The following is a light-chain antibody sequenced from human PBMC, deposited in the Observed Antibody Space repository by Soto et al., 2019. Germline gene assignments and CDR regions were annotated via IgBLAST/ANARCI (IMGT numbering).Light chain of an antibody. CDR1: QSISTN. Sequence: EIVMTQSPATLSVSPGERATLSCRASQSISTNLAWYQQRPGQAPRLLIYDASTRATGISVRFSGSGSGTEFTLTISSLQSEDFAVYYCQHYDNWPPRTFGQGTKVDIK. CDR2: DAS. CDR3: QHYDNWPPRT. V-gene: IGKV3-15*01. J-gene: IGKJ1*01.